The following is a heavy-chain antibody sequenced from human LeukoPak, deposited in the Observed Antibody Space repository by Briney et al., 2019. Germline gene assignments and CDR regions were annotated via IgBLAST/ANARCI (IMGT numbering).Heavy chain of an antibody. D-gene: IGHD1-14*01. Sequence: PGQSLRLSCAVSRFTFSTYAMSWVRQAPGQGLEWVSAISANGADKYYADSVKGRFTISRDNSKNTLFLQMTSLRVEDTAVYYCANYRKPQGLDYWGEGTLVTVSS. V-gene: IGHV3-23*01. CDR2: ISANGADK. CDR1: RFTFSTYA. CDR3: ANYRKPQGLDY. J-gene: IGHJ4*02.